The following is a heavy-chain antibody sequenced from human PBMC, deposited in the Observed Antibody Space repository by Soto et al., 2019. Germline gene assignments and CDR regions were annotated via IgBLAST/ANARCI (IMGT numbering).Heavy chain of an antibody. V-gene: IGHV3-30-3*01. CDR2: ISYDGSNK. J-gene: IGHJ5*02. CDR3: ARESRFLEWLSLNWFDP. D-gene: IGHD3-3*01. CDR1: GFTFSNYP. Sequence: GGSLRLSCAASGFTFSNYPMHWVRQAPGKGLEWVAVISYDGSNKYYADSVKGRFTISRDNAKNSLYLQMNSLRDEDTAVYYCARESRFLEWLSLNWFDPWGQGTLVTVSS.